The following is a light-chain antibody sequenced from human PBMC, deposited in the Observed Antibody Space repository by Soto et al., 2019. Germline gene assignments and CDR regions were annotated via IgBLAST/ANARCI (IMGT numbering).Light chain of an antibody. Sequence: QSVLTQPPSASGTPGQWVTISCSGSSSNIGSNTVNWYHQLPGTAPKLLIYSNNQRPSGVPDRFSGSKSGTSASLAISGLQSEDEDDYYCAAWDDSLNGYVVFGGGTKVTVL. CDR3: AAWDDSLNGYVV. CDR1: SSNIGSNT. J-gene: IGLJ2*01. V-gene: IGLV1-44*01. CDR2: SNN.